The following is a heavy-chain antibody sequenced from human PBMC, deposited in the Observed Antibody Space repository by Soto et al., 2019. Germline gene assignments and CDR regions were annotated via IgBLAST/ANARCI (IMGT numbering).Heavy chain of an antibody. V-gene: IGHV3-30*18. CDR1: GFTFSSYG. D-gene: IGHD2-15*01. J-gene: IGHJ4*02. CDR3: AKGRWKDIVVVVAATPPDY. CDR2: ISYDGSNK. Sequence: QVQLVESGGGVVQPGRSLRLSCAASGFTFSSYGMHWVRQAPGKGLEWVAVISYDGSNKYYADSVKGRFTISRDNSKNTLYLQMNSLRAEDTAVYYCAKGRWKDIVVVVAATPPDYWGQGTLVTVSS.